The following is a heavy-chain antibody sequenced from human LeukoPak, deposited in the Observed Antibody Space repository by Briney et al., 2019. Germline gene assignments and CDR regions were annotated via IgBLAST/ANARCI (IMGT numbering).Heavy chain of an antibody. V-gene: IGHV3-7*01. CDR1: GFTFSNYW. CDR2: IKQDGSEK. J-gene: IGHJ4*02. CDR3: AREQIAVAGTLDY. Sequence: GGSLRLSCAASGFTFSNYWMSWVRQAPGKGLEWVANIKQDGSEKYYVDSVKGRFTISRNNAKNSLYLQMNSLRAEDTAVNYCAREQIAVAGTLDYWGQGTLVTVSS. D-gene: IGHD6-19*01.